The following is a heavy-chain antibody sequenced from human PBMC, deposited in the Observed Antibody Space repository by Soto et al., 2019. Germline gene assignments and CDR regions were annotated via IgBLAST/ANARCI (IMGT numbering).Heavy chain of an antibody. CDR3: AKDRRPNYYYGMDV. CDR1: GFTFSSYG. V-gene: IGHV3-30*18. J-gene: IGHJ6*02. CDR2: ISYDGSNK. Sequence: QVQLVESGGGVVQPGRSLRLSCAASGFTFSSYGMHWVLQAPGKGLEWVAVISYDGSNKYYADSVKGRFTISRDNSKNTLYLQMNSLRDADTAVYYCAKDRRPNYYYGMDVWGRGTTVTVSS. D-gene: IGHD6-25*01.